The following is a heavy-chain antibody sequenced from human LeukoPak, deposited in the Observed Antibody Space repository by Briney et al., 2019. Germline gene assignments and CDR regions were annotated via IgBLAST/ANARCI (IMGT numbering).Heavy chain of an antibody. CDR2: ISDSGGAI. J-gene: IGHJ4*02. Sequence: GGSLRLSCAASGFTFSTYALNWVRQAPGKGVEWVSAISDSGGAIYYADSVKGRFTMSRDNSKNSLFLQMNSLRAEDTAVYYCARIGSAAFTDYWGQGTLVTVSS. V-gene: IGHV3-23*01. D-gene: IGHD3-3*02. CDR1: GFTFSTYA. CDR3: ARIGSAAFTDY.